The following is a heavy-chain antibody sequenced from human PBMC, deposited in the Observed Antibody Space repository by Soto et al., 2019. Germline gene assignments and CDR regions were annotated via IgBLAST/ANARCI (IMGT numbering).Heavy chain of an antibody. CDR3: AKEPPTRYCSSTSCYPLYNWFDP. CDR2: ISGSGGST. J-gene: IGHJ5*02. V-gene: IGHV3-23*01. D-gene: IGHD2-2*01. CDR1: GFTFSSYA. Sequence: GGSLRLSCAASGFTFSSYAMSWVRQAPGKGLEWVSAISGSGGSTYYADSVKGRFTISRDNSKNTLYLQMNSLRAEDTAVYYCAKEPPTRYCSSTSCYPLYNWFDPWGQGTLVTVSS.